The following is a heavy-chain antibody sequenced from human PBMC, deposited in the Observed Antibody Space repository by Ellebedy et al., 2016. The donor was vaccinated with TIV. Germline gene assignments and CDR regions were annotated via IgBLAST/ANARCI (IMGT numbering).Heavy chain of an antibody. CDR3: GRGYSYGSGSAGY. CDR2: INGDGSNI. V-gene: IGHV3-74*01. J-gene: IGHJ4*02. D-gene: IGHD3-10*01. CDR1: GFTFSGYW. Sequence: GGSLRLXXAASGFTFSGYWIYWVRQAPGKGLVWVSRINGDGSNIAYADSVKGRFTISRDNADNTLYLQLNSLRVEDTAVYYCGRGYSYGSGSAGYWGQGTQVTVSS.